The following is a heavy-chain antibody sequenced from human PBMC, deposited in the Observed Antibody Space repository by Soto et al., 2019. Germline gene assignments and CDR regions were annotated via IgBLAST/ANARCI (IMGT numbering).Heavy chain of an antibody. J-gene: IGHJ6*02. D-gene: IGHD3-22*01. Sequence: SVKVSCKTSGGTFSSYGINWVRQAPGQGLEWMGGIIPLFGTANYAQKFQGRVTITADDSTSTAYMELSSLRSEDTAVYYCARDGTLYDSTAYYYLYWGQGTTVTVSS. CDR3: ARDGTLYDSTAYYYLY. V-gene: IGHV1-69*13. CDR1: GGTFSSYG. CDR2: IIPLFGTA.